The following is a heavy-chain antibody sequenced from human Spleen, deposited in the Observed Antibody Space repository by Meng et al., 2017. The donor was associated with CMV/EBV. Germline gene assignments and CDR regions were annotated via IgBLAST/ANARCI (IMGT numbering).Heavy chain of an antibody. CDR1: GGSFSGYY. Sequence: SETLSLTCAVYGGSFSGYYWSWIRQPPGKGLEWIGEINHSGSTNYNPSLKSRVTISVDTSMNQFSLKLSSVTAADTAVYYCARRFPNDGFGYWGQGTLVTVSS. J-gene: IGHJ4*02. CDR2: INHSGST. V-gene: IGHV4-34*01. D-gene: IGHD3-16*01. CDR3: ARRFPNDGFGY.